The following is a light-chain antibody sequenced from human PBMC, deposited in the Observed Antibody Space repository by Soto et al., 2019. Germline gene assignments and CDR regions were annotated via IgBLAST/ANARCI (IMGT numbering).Light chain of an antibody. V-gene: IGKV4-1*01. J-gene: IGKJ5*01. CDR2: GAS. CDR1: QSVLYSPNNKNY. Sequence: DIVMTQSPDSLAVSLGERATINCKSSQSVLYSPNNKNYLAWYQQKPGQAPRLLIYGASTRATGIPDRFSGSGSGTDFTLTISRLEPEDLAVYYCQQYGISHITFGQGTRLEIK. CDR3: QQYGISHIT.